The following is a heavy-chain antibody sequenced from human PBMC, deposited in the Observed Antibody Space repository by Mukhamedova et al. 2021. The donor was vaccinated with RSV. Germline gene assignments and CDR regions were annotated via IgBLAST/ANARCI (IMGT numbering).Heavy chain of an antibody. V-gene: IGHV1-3*01. CDR3: ARDLGSSSWYLGYYFDY. CDR2: INAGNGNT. D-gene: IGHD6-13*01. J-gene: IGHJ4*02. Sequence: INAGNGNTKYSQKFQGRVTITRDTSASTAYMELSSLRSEDTAVYYCARDLGSSSWYLGYYFDYWGQGTLVTVSS.